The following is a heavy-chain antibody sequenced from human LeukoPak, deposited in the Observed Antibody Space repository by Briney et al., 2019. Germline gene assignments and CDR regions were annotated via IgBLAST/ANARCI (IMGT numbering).Heavy chain of an antibody. CDR3: AKASRYSGYDLVDY. Sequence: ASVKVSCKASGGTFSSYAISWVRQAPGQGLEWMGGIIPIFGTANYAQKFQGRVTITADESTSTAYMELSSLRAEDTAVYYCAKASRYSGYDLVDYWGQGTLVTVSS. CDR2: IIPIFGTA. J-gene: IGHJ4*02. V-gene: IGHV1-69*13. CDR1: GGTFSSYA. D-gene: IGHD5-12*01.